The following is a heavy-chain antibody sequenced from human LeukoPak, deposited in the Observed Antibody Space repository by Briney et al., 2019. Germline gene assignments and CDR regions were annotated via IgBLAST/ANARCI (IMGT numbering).Heavy chain of an antibody. D-gene: IGHD6-19*01. CDR1: GYTVTSYY. V-gene: IGHV1-46*01. Sequence: ASVKVSCKASGYTVTSYYMHWVRQAPGQGLEWMGILNPSGGSSSYAQKFQGRVTITADESTSTAYMELSSLRSEDTAVYYCARDEQWLVRTYYGMDVWGQGTTVTVSS. J-gene: IGHJ6*02. CDR2: LNPSGGSS. CDR3: ARDEQWLVRTYYGMDV.